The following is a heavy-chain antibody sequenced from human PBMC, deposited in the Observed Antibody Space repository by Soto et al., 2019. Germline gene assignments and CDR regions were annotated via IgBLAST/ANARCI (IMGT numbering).Heavy chain of an antibody. J-gene: IGHJ6*02. CDR1: GGSISSSSYY. Sequence: PSETLSLTCTVSGGSISSSSYYWGWIRQPPGRGLEWIGSIYYSGSTYYNPSLKSRVTISVDTSKNQFSLKLSSVTAADTAVYYCARQKGIAVAGTTDYYYYGMDVWGQGTTVT. CDR2: IYYSGST. V-gene: IGHV4-39*01. CDR3: ARQKGIAVAGTTDYYYYGMDV. D-gene: IGHD6-19*01.